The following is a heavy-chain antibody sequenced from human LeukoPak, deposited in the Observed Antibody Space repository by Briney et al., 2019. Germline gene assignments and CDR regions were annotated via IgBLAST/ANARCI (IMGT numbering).Heavy chain of an antibody. CDR3: AIEGYCSGGTCYTNWFDT. CDR1: GFTFSRKT. CDR2: ISSSGSTK. V-gene: IGHV3-48*02. J-gene: IGHJ5*02. Sequence: GGSLRLSCAASGFTFSRKTMNWVRQAPGKGLEWVSYISSSGSTKYYADSVKGRFTISRDNAQNSLYLQMNSLRDEDTAVYYCAIEGYCSGGTCYTNWFDTWGQGTLVTVSS. D-gene: IGHD2-15*01.